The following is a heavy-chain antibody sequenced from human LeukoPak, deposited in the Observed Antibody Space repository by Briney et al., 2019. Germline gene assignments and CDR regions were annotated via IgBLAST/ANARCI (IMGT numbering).Heavy chain of an antibody. CDR2: INSNGDFK. Sequence: EGSLRLSCTASGFTFSSSEMNWVRQAPGKGLEWVSYINSNGDFKYYADSVKGRFTISRDNAKNSLYLHMNSLRAEDTAVYYCTRRPYWGRGTLVSVSS. CDR3: TRRPY. V-gene: IGHV3-48*03. J-gene: IGHJ4*02. CDR1: GFTFSSSE.